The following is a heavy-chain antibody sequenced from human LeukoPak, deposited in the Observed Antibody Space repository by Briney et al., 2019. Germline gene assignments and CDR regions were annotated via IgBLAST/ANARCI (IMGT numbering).Heavy chain of an antibody. CDR2: IFYTGST. CDR1: GGSISSSSYY. Sequence: SETLSLTCTVSGGSISSSSYYWGWIRQPPGKGLEWIGCIFYTGSTYYSPSLKSRVTILVDTSKNQFSLNLTSVTAADTAVYYCARGVRAADYWGQGTLVTVSS. J-gene: IGHJ4*02. D-gene: IGHD3-10*01. CDR3: ARGVRAADY. V-gene: IGHV4-39*07.